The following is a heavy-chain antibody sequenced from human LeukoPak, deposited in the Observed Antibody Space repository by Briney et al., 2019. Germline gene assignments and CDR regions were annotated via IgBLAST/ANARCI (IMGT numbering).Heavy chain of an antibody. V-gene: IGHV1-8*01. CDR2: MNPNSGNT. J-gene: IGHJ4*02. CDR1: GYTFTSYD. D-gene: IGHD6-6*01. Sequence: ASVKVSCKASGYTFTSYDINWVRQATGQGLEWMGWMNPNSGNTGYAQKFQGGVTITRNTSISTAYMELSSQRSEDTAVYCCARGRYSSSSRVKSTRGTPYYFDYWGQGTLVTVSS. CDR3: ARGRYSSSSRVKSTRGTPYYFDY.